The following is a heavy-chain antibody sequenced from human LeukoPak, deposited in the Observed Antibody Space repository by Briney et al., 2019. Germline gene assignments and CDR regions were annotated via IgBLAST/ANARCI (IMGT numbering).Heavy chain of an antibody. Sequence: ASVKVSCKASGYTFTSYDINWVRQATGQGLEWMGWMNPNSGNTGYAQKFQGRVTMTRDMSTSTVYMELSSLRSEDTAVYYCAREEVVAATHWFDPWGQGTLVTVSS. J-gene: IGHJ5*02. D-gene: IGHD2-15*01. CDR1: GYTFTSYD. V-gene: IGHV1-8*02. CDR3: AREEVVAATHWFDP. CDR2: MNPNSGNT.